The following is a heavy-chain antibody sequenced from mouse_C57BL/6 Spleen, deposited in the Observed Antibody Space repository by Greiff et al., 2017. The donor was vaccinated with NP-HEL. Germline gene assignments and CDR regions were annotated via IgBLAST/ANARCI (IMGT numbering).Heavy chain of an antibody. CDR3: AIRGPMITTGRSYYYAMDY. J-gene: IGHJ4*01. V-gene: IGHV1-74*01. Sequence: VQLQQPGAELVKPGASVKVSCKASGYTFTSYWMHWVKQRPGQGLEWIGRIHPSDSDTNYNQKFKGKATLTVDKSSSTAYMQLSSLTSEDSAVYYCAIRGPMITTGRSYYYAMDYWGQGTSVTVSS. D-gene: IGHD2-4*01. CDR1: GYTFTSYW. CDR2: IHPSDSDT.